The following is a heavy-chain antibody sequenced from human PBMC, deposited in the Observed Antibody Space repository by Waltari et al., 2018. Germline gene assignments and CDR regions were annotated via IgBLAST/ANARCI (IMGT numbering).Heavy chain of an antibody. V-gene: IGHV5-10-1*01. CDR2: IDPSDSYT. CDR1: GYGFTTYW. J-gene: IGHJ6*03. Sequence: EVQRVQTVAEANKPGESLRNSCKSPGYGFTTYWITWVRQMPGQGLEWMGRIDPSDSYTNYSPSFQGHVTISADKSIGTAYLQWSSLKASDTAMYYCARTRTRDYYYMDVWGKGTTVTVSS. D-gene: IGHD1-7*01. CDR3: ARTRTRDYYYMDV.